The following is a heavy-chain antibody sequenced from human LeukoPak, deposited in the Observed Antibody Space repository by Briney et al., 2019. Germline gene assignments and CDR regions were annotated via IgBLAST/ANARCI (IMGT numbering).Heavy chain of an antibody. CDR3: ARVPSPTGGSASGYFDY. V-gene: IGHV1-2*06. CDR2: INPNSGGT. CDR1: GYTFTSYG. D-gene: IGHD7-27*01. Sequence: ASVKVSCKASGYTFTSYGISWVRQAPGQGLEWMGRINPNSGGTNYAQKFQGRVTMTRDTSISTAYMELSRLRSDGTAVYYCARVPSPTGGSASGYFDYWGQGTLVTVSS. J-gene: IGHJ4*02.